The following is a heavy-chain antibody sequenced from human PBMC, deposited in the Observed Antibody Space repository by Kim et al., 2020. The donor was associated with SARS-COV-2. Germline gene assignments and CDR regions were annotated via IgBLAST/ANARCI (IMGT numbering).Heavy chain of an antibody. CDR3: ARDLCRLWFGELWSNWFDP. J-gene: IGHJ5*02. Sequence: ASVKVSCKASGYTFTGYYMHWVRQAPGQGLEWMGWINPNSGGTNYAQKFQGRVTMTRDTSISTAYMELSRLRSDDTAVYYCARDLCRLWFGELWSNWFDPWGQGTLVTVSS. CDR1: GYTFTGYY. CDR2: INPNSGGT. D-gene: IGHD3-10*01. V-gene: IGHV1-2*02.